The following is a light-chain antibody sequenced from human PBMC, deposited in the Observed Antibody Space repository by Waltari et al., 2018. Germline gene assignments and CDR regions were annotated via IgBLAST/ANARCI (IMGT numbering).Light chain of an antibody. CDR3: AAWDDSLNGVV. Sequence: QSVLTQPPSASGTPGQRVTISCSGSSFNIGSNTVTWYQQLPGTAPKLLIYSNTQRPSGVPDRFSGSKAGTSASLAISGLQSEDEADYYCAAWDDSLNGVVFGGGTKLTVL. V-gene: IGLV1-44*01. CDR1: SFNIGSNT. CDR2: SNT. J-gene: IGLJ2*01.